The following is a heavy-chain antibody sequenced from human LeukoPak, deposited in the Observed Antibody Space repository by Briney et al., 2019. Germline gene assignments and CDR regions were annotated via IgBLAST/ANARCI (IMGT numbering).Heavy chain of an antibody. V-gene: IGHV3-7*01. Sequence: VGSLRLTCAASGFTFSSYWLSWVRQAPGKGLEWVANIKQDGSEKYYVDSVKGRFTISRDSAKNSLYLQMNSLRAEDTAVYYCATDPAQNEYGDIDYWGQGALVTVSS. CDR1: GFTFSSYW. CDR3: ATDPAQNEYGDIDY. CDR2: IKQDGSEK. J-gene: IGHJ4*02. D-gene: IGHD4-17*01.